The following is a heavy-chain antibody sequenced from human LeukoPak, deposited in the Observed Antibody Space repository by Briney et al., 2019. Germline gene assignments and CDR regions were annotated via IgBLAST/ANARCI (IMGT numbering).Heavy chain of an antibody. J-gene: IGHJ1*01. D-gene: IGHD3-22*01. CDR2: ISYDGSNK. V-gene: IGHV3-30*01. CDR3: ARDRDDSSGYYGYFQH. CDR1: GFTFSSYA. Sequence: GGSLRLSCAASGFTFSSYAMHWVRQAPGKGLEWVAVISYDGSNKYYADPVKGRFTISRDNSKNTLYLQMNSLRAEDTAVYYCARDRDDSSGYYGYFQHWGQGTLVTVSS.